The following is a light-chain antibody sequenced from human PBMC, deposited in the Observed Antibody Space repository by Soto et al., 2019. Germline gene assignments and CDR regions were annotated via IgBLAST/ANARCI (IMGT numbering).Light chain of an antibody. J-gene: IGKJ1*01. CDR3: QQYGSSRT. V-gene: IGKV3-20*01. Sequence: EIVLTQSPGTLSFSPGERATLSCRASQSVSSSYLAGYQQKPGQAPRLLIYGATTRATGIPARFSGSGSGTEFTLTISSLQSEDFAVYYCQQYGSSRTFGQGTKVDI. CDR2: GAT. CDR1: QSVSSSY.